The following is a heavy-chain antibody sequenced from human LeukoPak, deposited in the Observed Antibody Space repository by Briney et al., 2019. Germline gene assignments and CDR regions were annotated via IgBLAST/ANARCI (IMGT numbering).Heavy chain of an antibody. D-gene: IGHD6-25*01. CDR2: ISGSGGST. J-gene: IGHJ4*02. CDR1: GFTFSSYA. Sequence: PGGSLRLSCAASGFTFSSYAMSWVRQAPGKGLEWVSGISGSGGSTYYADSVKGRFTISRDNSKNTLFLQMNSLRAEDTAIYYCAKAAYARLQPNPFDYWGQGTLVTVSS. CDR3: AKAAYARLQPNPFDY. V-gene: IGHV3-23*01.